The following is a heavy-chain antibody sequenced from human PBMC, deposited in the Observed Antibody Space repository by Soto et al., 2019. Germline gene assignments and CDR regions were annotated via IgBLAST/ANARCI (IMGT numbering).Heavy chain of an antibody. CDR3: AGGLDSGYGRGGFDY. D-gene: IGHD5-12*01. CDR1: GGTFSSYT. Sequence: QVQLVQSGAEVKKPGSSVKVSCKASGGTFSSYTISWVRQAPGQGLEWMGRIIPILGIANYAQKFQGRVTIGADKATSTADRGLSSLRSAGRAEDYGAGGLDSGYGRGGFDYWGQGTLVTVSS. V-gene: IGHV1-69*02. CDR2: IIPILGIA. J-gene: IGHJ4*02.